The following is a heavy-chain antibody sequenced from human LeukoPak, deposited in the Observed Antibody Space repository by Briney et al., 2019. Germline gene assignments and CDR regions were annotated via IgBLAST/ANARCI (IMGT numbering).Heavy chain of an antibody. D-gene: IGHD1-26*01. J-gene: IGHJ3*02. V-gene: IGHV3-33*08. CDR2: IWYDGSNK. CDR3: ARGLGAIDAFDI. Sequence: GGSLRLSCAASGFTVSSNYMSWVRQAPGKGLEWVAVIWYDGSNKYYADSVKGRFTISRDNSKNTLYLQMNSLRAEDTAVYYCARGLGAIDAFDIWGQGTMVTVSS. CDR1: GFTVSSNY.